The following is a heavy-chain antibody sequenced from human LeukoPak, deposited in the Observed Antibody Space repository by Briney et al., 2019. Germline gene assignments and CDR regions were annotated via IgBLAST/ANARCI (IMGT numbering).Heavy chain of an antibody. V-gene: IGHV3-21*01. J-gene: IGHJ4*02. CDR2: ISSSSSYI. CDR3: ARDQSTNYGDVVGFDY. Sequence: GGSLRLSCAASGFTFSSYSMNWVRQAPGKGLEWVSSISSSSSYIYYADSVKGRFTISRDNAKNSLYLQMNSLRAEDTAVYYCARDQSTNYGDVVGFDYWGQGTLVTVSS. D-gene: IGHD4-17*01. CDR1: GFTFSSYS.